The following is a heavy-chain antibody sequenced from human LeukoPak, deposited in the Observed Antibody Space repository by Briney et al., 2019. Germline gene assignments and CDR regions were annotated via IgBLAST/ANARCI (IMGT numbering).Heavy chain of an antibody. V-gene: IGHV4-59*11. J-gene: IGHJ3*02. CDR2: IYSSVST. CDR3: ARGGGSSWGDAFDI. Sequence: PSETLSLTCTVSGDSINDHYWSWIRQPPGEGLEWIAYIYSSVSTNYNPSLKSRVTISVDTSKNQFSLKLSSVTAADTAVYYCARGGGSSWGDAFDIWGQGTMVTVSS. CDR1: GDSINDHY. D-gene: IGHD6-13*01.